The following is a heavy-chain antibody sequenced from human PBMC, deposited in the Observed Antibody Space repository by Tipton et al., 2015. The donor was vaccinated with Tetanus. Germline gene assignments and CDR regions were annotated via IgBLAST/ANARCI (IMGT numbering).Heavy chain of an antibody. J-gene: IGHJ6*03. D-gene: IGHD2-21*01. Sequence: SLRLSCAASGFSVSNNHMNWVRQAPGKGLEWVSVVYGAGSTDYADSVQGRFTLYRDNSKNILYLQLSNLRADDAAVYYCTRARPLTGNYSQYYMDVWGKGTTVTVSS. CDR3: TRARPLTGNYSQYYMDV. CDR1: GFSVSNNH. CDR2: VYGAGST. V-gene: IGHV3-53*01.